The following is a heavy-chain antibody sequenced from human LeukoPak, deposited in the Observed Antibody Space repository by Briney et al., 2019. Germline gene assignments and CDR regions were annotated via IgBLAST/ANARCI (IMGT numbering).Heavy chain of an antibody. CDR3: AREARYYYDSGGSSLFVY. Sequence: SETLSLTCTVSRGSISSYYWSWIRQPPGKGLEWIGYIYYSGSTNYNPSPQSRVTISVDTSKNQFSLKLSSVTAADTAVYYCAREARYYYDSGGSSLFVYWGQGTLVTVSS. D-gene: IGHD3-22*01. CDR1: RGSISSYY. V-gene: IGHV4-59*01. CDR2: IYYSGST. J-gene: IGHJ4*02.